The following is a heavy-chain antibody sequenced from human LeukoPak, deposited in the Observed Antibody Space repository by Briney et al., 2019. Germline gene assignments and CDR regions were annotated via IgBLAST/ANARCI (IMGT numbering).Heavy chain of an antibody. CDR3: ARLGRPQIVVVPAAIRRADYYFDY. V-gene: IGHV4-30-2*01. CDR2: IYHSGST. D-gene: IGHD2-2*01. Sequence: SETLSLTCAVSGGSISSGGYSWSWIRQPPGKGLEWIGYIYHSGSTYYNPSLKSRVTISVDRSKNQFSLKLSSVTAADTAVYYCARLGRPQIVVVPAAIRRADYYFDYWGQGTLVTVSS. J-gene: IGHJ4*02. CDR1: GGSISSGGYS.